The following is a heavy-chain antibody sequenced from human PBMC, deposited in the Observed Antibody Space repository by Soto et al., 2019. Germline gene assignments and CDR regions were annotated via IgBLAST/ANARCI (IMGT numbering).Heavy chain of an antibody. J-gene: IGHJ4*02. D-gene: IGHD6-19*01. V-gene: IGHV3-21*06. CDR2: ISSSSSFI. CDR3: ARGRSGYSSGWYAFFDC. CDR1: GFTFSSYT. Sequence: EVQLVESGGGLVKPGGSLRLSCAASGFTFSSYTMNWVRQAPGKGLEWVSSISSSSSFIYYADSVKGRFTISRDNAKNSLFLQMDRLRAEDTAVYYCARGRSGYSSGWYAFFDCWGQGTLVTVSS.